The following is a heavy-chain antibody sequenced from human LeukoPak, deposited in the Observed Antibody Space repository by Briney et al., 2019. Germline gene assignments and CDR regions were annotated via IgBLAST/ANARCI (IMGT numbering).Heavy chain of an antibody. Sequence: PSETLSLTCTVSGGSISSSSYYWGWIRQPPGKGLEWIGSIYYSGSTYYNPSLKSRVTISVDTSKNQFSLKLSSVTAADTAVYYCARDEYYYDSSGYYYNWFDPWGQGTLVTVSS. D-gene: IGHD3-22*01. J-gene: IGHJ5*02. CDR1: GGSISSSSYY. V-gene: IGHV4-39*07. CDR3: ARDEYYYDSSGYYYNWFDP. CDR2: IYYSGST.